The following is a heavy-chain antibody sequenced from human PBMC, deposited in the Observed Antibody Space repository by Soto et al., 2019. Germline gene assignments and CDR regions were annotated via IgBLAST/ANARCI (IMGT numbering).Heavy chain of an antibody. CDR3: ASEYSSSLSADYYYGMDV. CDR1: GYSFTSYW. Sequence: PXESLTISRKGSGYSFTSYWISWVRQMPGKGLEWMGRIDPSDSYTNYSPSFQGHVTISADKSISTAYLQWSSLKASDTAMYYCASEYSSSLSADYYYGMDVWGQGTTVTVSS. D-gene: IGHD6-6*01. V-gene: IGHV5-10-1*01. CDR2: IDPSDSYT. J-gene: IGHJ6*02.